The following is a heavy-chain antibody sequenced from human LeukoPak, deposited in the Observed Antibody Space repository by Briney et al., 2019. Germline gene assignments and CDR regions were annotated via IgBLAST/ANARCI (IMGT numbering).Heavy chain of an antibody. D-gene: IGHD3-22*01. Sequence: ASVKVSCKASGGTFSSYAISWVRQAPGQGLEWMGGIIPIFGTANYAQKFQGRVTITTDESTSTAYMELSSLRSEDTAVYYCARDRMSRAYYYDSSGYHAFDYWGQGTLVTVSS. J-gene: IGHJ4*02. V-gene: IGHV1-69*05. CDR2: IIPIFGTA. CDR1: GGTFSSYA. CDR3: ARDRMSRAYYYDSSGYHAFDY.